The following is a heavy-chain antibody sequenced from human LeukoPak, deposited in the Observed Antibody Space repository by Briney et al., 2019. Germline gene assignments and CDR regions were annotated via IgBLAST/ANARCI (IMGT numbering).Heavy chain of an antibody. V-gene: IGHV3-21*06. D-gene: IGHD1-26*01. Sequence: GGSLRLSCAASGFTFSRYSMNWVRQAPGKGLEWVSTLSSISHYIYYADSVEGRFTVSRDNANNLLYLQMNSLGAEDTAVYYCSRDVGRGPPEASDIWGQGTMVTVSS. CDR2: LSSISHYI. CDR1: GFTFSRYS. CDR3: SRDVGRGPPEASDI. J-gene: IGHJ3*02.